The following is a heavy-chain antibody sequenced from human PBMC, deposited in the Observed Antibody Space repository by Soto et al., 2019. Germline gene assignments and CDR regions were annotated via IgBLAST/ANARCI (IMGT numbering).Heavy chain of an antibody. D-gene: IGHD6-25*01. CDR3: ARGEAAADPLYYYYYGVDV. CDR1: GGSISSYY. CDR2: IYYSGST. Sequence: SETLSLTCTVSGGSISSYYWSWIRQPPGKGLEWIGYIYYSGSTNYNPSLKSRDTISVDTSKNQFSLKLSSVTAADTAVYYCARGEAAADPLYYYYYGVDVWGQGTTVTVSS. V-gene: IGHV4-59*01. J-gene: IGHJ6*02.